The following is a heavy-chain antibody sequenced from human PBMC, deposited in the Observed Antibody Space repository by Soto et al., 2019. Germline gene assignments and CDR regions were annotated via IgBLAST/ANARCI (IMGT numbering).Heavy chain of an antibody. Sequence: ASVKVSCKASGYTFSSYYMHWVRQAPGQGLEWMGVINPSVGSTSYAQKLQGRVTMTRDTSTSTAYMELSSLRSEDTAVYYCARDPHRYCSSASCAREYYYGMDVWGQGTTVTVSS. V-gene: IGHV1-46*01. CDR2: INPSVGST. D-gene: IGHD2-2*01. J-gene: IGHJ6*02. CDR3: ARDPHRYCSSASCAREYYYGMDV. CDR1: GYTFSSYY.